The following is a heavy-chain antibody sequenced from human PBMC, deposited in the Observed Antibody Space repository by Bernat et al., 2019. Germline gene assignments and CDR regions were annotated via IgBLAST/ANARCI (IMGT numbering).Heavy chain of an antibody. CDR1: GYTFTGYY. Sequence: QVQLVQSGAEVKKPGASVKVSCKASGYTFTGYYMHWVRQAPGQGLEWMGWINPNSGGTNYAQKFQGWVTMTRDTSISTAYMELSRLRSDDTAVYYCAREEKGYCSGGSCDWNNWFDPWGQGTLVTVSS. J-gene: IGHJ5*02. D-gene: IGHD2-15*01. V-gene: IGHV1-2*04. CDR2: INPNSGGT. CDR3: AREEKGYCSGGSCDWNNWFDP.